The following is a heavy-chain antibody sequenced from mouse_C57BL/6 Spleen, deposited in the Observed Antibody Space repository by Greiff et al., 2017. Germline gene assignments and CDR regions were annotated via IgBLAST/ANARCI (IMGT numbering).Heavy chain of an antibody. J-gene: IGHJ4*01. CDR1: GFTFSDYG. V-gene: IGHV5-17*01. CDR3: ARPSMVTTPYYYAMDY. D-gene: IGHD2-3*01. CDR2: ISSGSSTI. Sequence: DVMLVESGGGLVKPGGSLKLSCAASGFTFSDYGMHWVRQAPEKGLEWVAYISSGSSTIYYADTVKGRFTISRDNAKNTLFLQMTSLRSEDTAMYYCARPSMVTTPYYYAMDYWGQGTSVTVSS.